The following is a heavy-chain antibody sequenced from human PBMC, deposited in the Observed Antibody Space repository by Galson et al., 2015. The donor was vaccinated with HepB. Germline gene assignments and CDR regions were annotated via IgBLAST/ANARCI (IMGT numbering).Heavy chain of an antibody. Sequence: PALVKPTQTLTLTCTFSGFSLSTSGMCVSWIRQPPGKALEWLARIDWVDDKYYSTSLKTRLTISKDTSKNQVVLTMTNMDPVDTATYYCARLSRGGVVGFDYWGQGTLVTVSS. J-gene: IGHJ4*02. D-gene: IGHD3-16*01. CDR1: GFSLSTSGMC. CDR3: ARLSRGGVVGFDY. CDR2: IDWVDDK. V-gene: IGHV2-70*11.